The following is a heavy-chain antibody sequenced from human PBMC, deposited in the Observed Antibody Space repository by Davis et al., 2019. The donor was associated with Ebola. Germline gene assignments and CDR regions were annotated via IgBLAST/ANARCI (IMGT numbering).Heavy chain of an antibody. V-gene: IGHV3-21*01. CDR1: GFTVSSYS. CDR3: ARDSNDFWSGYYQYYFDY. J-gene: IGHJ4*02. Sequence: GESLKISCAASGFTVSSYSMNWVRQAPGKGLEWVSSISSSSSYIYYADSVKGRFTISRDNAKNSLYLQMNSLRAEDTAVYYCARDSNDFWSGYYQYYFDYWGQGTLVTVSS. CDR2: ISSSSSYI. D-gene: IGHD3-3*01.